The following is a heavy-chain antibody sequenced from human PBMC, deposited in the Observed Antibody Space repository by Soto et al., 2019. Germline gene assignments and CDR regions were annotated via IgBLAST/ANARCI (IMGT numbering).Heavy chain of an antibody. J-gene: IGHJ4*02. D-gene: IGHD3-3*01. CDR2: ISAGSGIA. CDR1: GYTFTSYT. CDR3: ARDKGSDFWSGSLDY. Sequence: ASVKVSCKTSGYTFTSYTLHWVRQAPGQRPEWVGWISAGSGIAKYSQKSQGRVSITRDTSASTAYMELSGLASEDTAVYYCARDKGSDFWSGSLDYWGQGTLVTVSS. V-gene: IGHV1-3*01.